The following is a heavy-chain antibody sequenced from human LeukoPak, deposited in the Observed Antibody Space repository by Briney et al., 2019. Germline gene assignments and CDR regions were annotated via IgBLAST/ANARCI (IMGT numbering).Heavy chain of an antibody. J-gene: IGHJ4*02. CDR3: AKGGAALLWFGELTH. Sequence: PGGSLRLSCAASGFTFSDYYMSWIRQAPGKGLEWVSYISSSGSTIYYADSVKGRFTISRDNSKNTLYLQMNSLRAEDTAVYYCAKGGAALLWFGELTHWGQGTLVTVSS. D-gene: IGHD3-10*01. CDR1: GFTFSDYY. V-gene: IGHV3-11*01. CDR2: ISSSGSTI.